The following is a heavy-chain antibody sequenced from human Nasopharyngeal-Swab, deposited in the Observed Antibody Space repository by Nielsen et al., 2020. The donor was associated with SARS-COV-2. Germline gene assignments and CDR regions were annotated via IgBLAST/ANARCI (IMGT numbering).Heavy chain of an antibody. Sequence: GESLKISCAASGFTFSSYAMHWVRQAPGKGLEWVAVIPYDGSNKYYADSVKGRFTISRDNSKNTLYLQMNSLRAEDTAVYYCARDPEGYCSGGSCNMFDYWGQGTLVTVSS. V-gene: IGHV3-30-3*01. CDR3: ARDPEGYCSGGSCNMFDY. D-gene: IGHD2-15*01. CDR1: GFTFSSYA. J-gene: IGHJ4*02. CDR2: IPYDGSNK.